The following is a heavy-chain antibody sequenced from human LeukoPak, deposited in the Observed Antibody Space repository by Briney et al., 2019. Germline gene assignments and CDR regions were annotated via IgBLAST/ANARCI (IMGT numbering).Heavy chain of an antibody. Sequence: GASVKVSCKASGGTFSSYAISWVRQAPGQELEWMGGIIPIFGTANYAQKFQGRVTITADKSASTAYMELSSLRSEDTAVYYCASNFQSYHFDYWGQGTLVTVSS. CDR3: ASNFQSYHFDY. J-gene: IGHJ4*02. CDR1: GGTFSSYA. D-gene: IGHD3-10*01. V-gene: IGHV1-69*06. CDR2: IIPIFGTA.